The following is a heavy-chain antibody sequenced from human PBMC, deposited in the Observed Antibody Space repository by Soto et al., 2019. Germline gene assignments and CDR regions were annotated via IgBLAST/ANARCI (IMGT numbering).Heavy chain of an antibody. CDR2: FDPEDGET. CDR1: GYTLTELS. J-gene: IGHJ5*02. D-gene: IGHD3-22*01. Sequence: ASVKVSCKVSGYTLTELSMHWVRQAPGKGLDWMGGFDPEDGETIYAQKFQGRVTMTEDTSTDTAYMELSSLRSEDTAVYYCATYYDSSGYYYTFPWFDPWGQGXLVTVYS. V-gene: IGHV1-24*01. CDR3: ATYYDSSGYYYTFPWFDP.